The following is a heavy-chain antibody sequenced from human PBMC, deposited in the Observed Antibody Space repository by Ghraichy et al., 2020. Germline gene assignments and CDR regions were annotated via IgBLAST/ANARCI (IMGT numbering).Heavy chain of an antibody. D-gene: IGHD2-15*01. Sequence: SQTLSLTCTVSGGSISGFYWSWIRQPPGKGLEWTGYVYYSGSTSYNPSLKSRVTISVDTSKNQFSLKLSSVTAADTAVYYCARRGRAAYPFDYWGQGTLVTVSS. J-gene: IGHJ4*02. CDR3: ARRGRAAYPFDY. V-gene: IGHV4-59*01. CDR2: VYYSGST. CDR1: GGSISGFY.